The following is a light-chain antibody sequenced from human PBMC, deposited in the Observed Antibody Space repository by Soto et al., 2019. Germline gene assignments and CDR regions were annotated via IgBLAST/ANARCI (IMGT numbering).Light chain of an antibody. V-gene: IGKV3-11*01. J-gene: IGKJ5*01. Sequence: EIVLTQSPATLSLSPGERAILSCRASQSVSSYLAWYQQKPGQAPRLFIYDASNRATGIPARFSGSGSGTDFTLTISSLEPEDFAVYYCQQRSNWPITFGQGTRLEIK. CDR2: DAS. CDR3: QQRSNWPIT. CDR1: QSVSSY.